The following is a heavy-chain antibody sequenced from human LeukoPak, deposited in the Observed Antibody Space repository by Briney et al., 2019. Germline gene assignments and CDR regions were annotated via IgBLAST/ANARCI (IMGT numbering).Heavy chain of an antibody. J-gene: IGHJ3*02. V-gene: IGHV4-30-4*01. Sequence: PSETLSLTCTVSGGSISSGDYYWSWIRQPPGKGLEWIGYIYYSGSTYYNPPLKSRVTISVDTSESQFSLKLSSVTAADTAVYYCARDFGLRRLNDAFDIWGQGTMVTVSS. CDR3: ARDFGLRRLNDAFDI. CDR1: GGSISSGDYY. CDR2: IYYSGST. D-gene: IGHD5-12*01.